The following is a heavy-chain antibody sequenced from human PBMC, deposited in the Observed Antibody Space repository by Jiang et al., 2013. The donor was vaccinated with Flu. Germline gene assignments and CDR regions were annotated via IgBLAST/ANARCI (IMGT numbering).Heavy chain of an antibody. CDR3: TTDPRH. J-gene: IGHJ4*02. CDR1: GLTFTKTW. Sequence: QLVESGGDLVKPGESLRLSCAASGLTFTKTWMSWVRQAPGKGLEWVGRIKSKTDGGTTDYAAPVKGRFSISRDDSKNTLYLQMNSLKAEDTAVYYCTTDPRHWGQGTLVTVSS. V-gene: IGHV3-15*01. CDR2: IKSKTDGGTT.